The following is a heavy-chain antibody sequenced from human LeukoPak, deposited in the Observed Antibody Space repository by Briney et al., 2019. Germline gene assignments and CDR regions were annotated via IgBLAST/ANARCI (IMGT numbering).Heavy chain of an antibody. Sequence: SETLSLTCTVSGDSISSYFWTWIRQSPGKGLEWIGYVHDSGSTNYNPSLESRVTISADTSKNQFSLKLTSVTAADTTVYYCARDHIRRGCGTNICYPMDVWGKGTTVTVSS. J-gene: IGHJ6*04. CDR3: ARDHIRRGCGTNICYPMDV. CDR2: VHDSGST. CDR1: GDSISSYF. V-gene: IGHV4-59*01. D-gene: IGHD2-2*01.